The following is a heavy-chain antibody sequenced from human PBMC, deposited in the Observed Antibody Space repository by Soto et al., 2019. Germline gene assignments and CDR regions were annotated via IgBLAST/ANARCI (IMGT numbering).Heavy chain of an antibody. CDR2: IYYSGST. Sequence: PSETLSLTCDVSGDTISTGGYYWGWIRQPPGKGLEWIGSIYYSGSTYYNPSLKSRVTISVDRSKNQFSLKLTSVTAADTAVYYCARGAVVNFDSWGQGTLVTVSS. V-gene: IGHV4-39*07. CDR3: ARGAVVNFDS. CDR1: GDTISTGGYY. J-gene: IGHJ4*02. D-gene: IGHD3-22*01.